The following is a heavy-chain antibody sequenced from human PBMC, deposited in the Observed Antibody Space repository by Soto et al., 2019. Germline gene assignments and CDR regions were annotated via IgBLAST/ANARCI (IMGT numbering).Heavy chain of an antibody. CDR1: GYSFTAYY. CDR2: IKPHSGDT. Sequence: ASVKVSCKASGYSFTAYYIHWVRQAPGQGLECMGWIKPHSGDTGYTQKFQGRVTMTRDTSISTAYMELSSLRYDDTAMYYCASASAVGGNWFDSWGPGTLVTVSP. V-gene: IGHV1-2*02. J-gene: IGHJ5*01. CDR3: ASASAVGGNWFDS. D-gene: IGHD6-19*01.